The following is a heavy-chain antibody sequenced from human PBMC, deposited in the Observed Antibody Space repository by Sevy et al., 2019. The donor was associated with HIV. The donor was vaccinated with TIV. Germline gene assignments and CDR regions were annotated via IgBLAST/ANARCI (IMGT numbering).Heavy chain of an antibody. D-gene: IGHD2-15*01. Sequence: ASVKVSCKPSGGTFSTFALNWVRQVPGQGLEWMGDTSPIFETANYGQSFQGRLKITADRSTKTSYMELSSLRFDDTGVYYCAMDRGIKLPASDIWGQGTLVTVSS. CDR2: TSPIFETA. CDR3: AMDRGIKLPASDI. J-gene: IGHJ4*03. V-gene: IGHV1-69*06. CDR1: GGTFSTFA.